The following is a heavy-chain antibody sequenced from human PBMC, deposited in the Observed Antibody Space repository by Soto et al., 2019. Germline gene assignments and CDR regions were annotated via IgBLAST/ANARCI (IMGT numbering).Heavy chain of an antibody. CDR3: CVVKRLDQYSTSGYWFDP. CDR2: IKSKADGETK. D-gene: IGHD2-15*01. CDR1: GFTFSHAW. V-gene: IGHV3-15*01. J-gene: IGHJ5*02. Sequence: LRLSCAASGFTFSHAWMSWVRQAPGKGLEWVGRIKSKADGETKDYGAPVRGRFTISRDDAKDTLYLQMNSLRIEDTAVYYCCVVKRLDQYSTSGYWFDPWGPGTLVTVSS.